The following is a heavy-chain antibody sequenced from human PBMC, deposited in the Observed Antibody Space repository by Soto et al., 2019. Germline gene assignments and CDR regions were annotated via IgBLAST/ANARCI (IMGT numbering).Heavy chain of an antibody. CDR3: ACLAAGGSSSWLDY. D-gene: IGHD6-13*01. V-gene: IGHV3-53*04. CDR1: GFTVSSNY. J-gene: IGHJ4*02. Sequence: EVPLVESGGGLVQPGGSLRLSCAASGFTVSSNYMSWFRQAPGKGLEWVSVFYSGGSIYYADSVKGRFTISGHNPTNTLYLQMNGLGGEDRAVYDCACLAAGGSSSWLDYWGQGTLVTVSS. CDR2: FYSGGSI.